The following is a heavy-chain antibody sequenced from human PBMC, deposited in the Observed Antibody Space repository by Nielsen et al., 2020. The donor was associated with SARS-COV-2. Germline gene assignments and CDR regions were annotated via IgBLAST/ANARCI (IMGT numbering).Heavy chain of an antibody. CDR3: ARPRGGNVVVVAATNDAFDI. CDR2: IWYDGSNK. V-gene: IGHV3-33*08. D-gene: IGHD2-15*01. CDR1: GFTFSSYG. J-gene: IGHJ3*02. Sequence: GESLKISCAASGFTFSSYGMHWVRQAPGKGLEWVAVIWYDGSNKYYADSVKGRFTISRDNSKNTLYLQMNSLRAEDTAVYYCARPRGGNVVVVAATNDAFDIWGQGTMVTVSS.